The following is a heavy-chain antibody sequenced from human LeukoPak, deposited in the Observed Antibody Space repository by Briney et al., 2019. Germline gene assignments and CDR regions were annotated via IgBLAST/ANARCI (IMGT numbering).Heavy chain of an antibody. CDR3: ARGPYDGTYYFHY. J-gene: IGHJ4*02. CDR2: IVPFREII. D-gene: IGHD3-16*01. CDR1: RGTFSSDA. Sequence: ASLKVSSTVSRGTFSSDAITSVRQAPGHGLECVGRIVPFREIINYPQKFRGRVTVTADKSPTTAYLEVSSLTSDDTAVYYCARGPYDGTYYFHYWGQGTLVTVSS. V-gene: IGHV1-69*10.